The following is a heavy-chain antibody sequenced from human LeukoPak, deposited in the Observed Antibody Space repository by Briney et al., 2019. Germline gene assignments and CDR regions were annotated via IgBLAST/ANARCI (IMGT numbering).Heavy chain of an antibody. Sequence: GGSLRLSCAASGFTVSSNYMSWVRQAPGKGLEWVSVIYSGGSTYYADSMKGRFTISRDNSKNTLYLQMNSLRAEDTAVYYCARDNPVGATGPFDYWGQGTLVTVSS. J-gene: IGHJ4*02. D-gene: IGHD1-26*01. CDR2: IYSGGST. CDR3: ARDNPVGATGPFDY. CDR1: GFTVSSNY. V-gene: IGHV3-53*05.